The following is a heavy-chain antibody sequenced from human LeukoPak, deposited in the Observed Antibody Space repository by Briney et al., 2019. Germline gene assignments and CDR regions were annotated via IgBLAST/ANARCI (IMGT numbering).Heavy chain of an antibody. CDR2: INHSGST. V-gene: IGHV4-34*01. CDR1: GGSFSGYY. CDR3: AREAVGYCSGGSCYSFRYFDY. D-gene: IGHD2-15*01. Sequence: SETLSLTCAVYGGSFSGYYWSWIRQPPGKGLEWIGEINHSGSTNYNPSLKSRVTISVDTSKNQFSLKLSSVTAADTAVYYCAREAVGYCSGGSCYSFRYFDYWGQGTLVTVSS. J-gene: IGHJ4*02.